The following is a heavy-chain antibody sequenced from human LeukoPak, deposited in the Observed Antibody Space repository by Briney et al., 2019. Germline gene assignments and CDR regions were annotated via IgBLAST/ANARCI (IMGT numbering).Heavy chain of an antibody. Sequence: WETLTLSCAASGCSISGYHRSWVRQPAGKGLEWIGRIYSSGNTNYSPSLKSRVTMSVDTSKNKFSLSLCCVTAANTAVYCSARGTAEYYYYVLSWGRGTLVSVSS. CDR2: IYSSGNT. CDR3: ARGTAEYYYYVLS. V-gene: IGHV4-4*07. J-gene: IGHJ5*02. CDR1: GCSISGYH. D-gene: IGHD3-16*01.